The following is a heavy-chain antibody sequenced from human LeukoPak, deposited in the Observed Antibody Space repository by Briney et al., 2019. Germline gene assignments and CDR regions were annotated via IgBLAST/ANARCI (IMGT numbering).Heavy chain of an antibody. Sequence: GGSLRLSCAASGFTFSSYAMTWVRQAPGKGLEWVSAISGSGTSTYYADSVKGRFTISRDNSKNTLYLQMNSLRAEDTAVYYCAKRDSGSHHVDYWGQGTLVTVSS. V-gene: IGHV3-23*01. CDR2: ISGSGTST. CDR1: GFTFSSYA. J-gene: IGHJ4*02. CDR3: AKRDSGSHHVDY. D-gene: IGHD1-26*01.